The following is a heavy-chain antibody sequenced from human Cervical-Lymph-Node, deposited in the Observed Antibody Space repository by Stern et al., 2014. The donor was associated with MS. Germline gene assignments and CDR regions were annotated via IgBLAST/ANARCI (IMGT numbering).Heavy chain of an antibody. J-gene: IGHJ3*01. CDR3: VLPSTVTTAAFDV. CDR2: IIPIFDTP. CDR1: GGTFTSLS. D-gene: IGHD4-17*01. Sequence: QMQLVQSGAEVKKPGSSVKVSCKASGGTFTSLSINWVRQVPGQSLEWMGGIIPIFDTPNFAQKFQDRVTITADSSTSTVYMALNSLRSDDTAVYYCVLPSTVTTAAFDVWGRGTMVTVSS. V-gene: IGHV1-69*06.